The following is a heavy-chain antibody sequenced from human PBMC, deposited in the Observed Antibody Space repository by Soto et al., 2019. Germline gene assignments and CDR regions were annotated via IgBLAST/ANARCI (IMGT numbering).Heavy chain of an antibody. V-gene: IGHV1-3*01. Sequence: ASVKVSCKASGYTFTSYAMHWVRQAPGQRLEWMGWINAGNGNTKYSQKFQGRVTITRDTSASTAYMELSSLRSEDTAVYYCARPGSMTGTTRAFDIWGQGTMVTVSS. J-gene: IGHJ3*02. CDR3: ARPGSMTGTTRAFDI. CDR1: GYTFTSYA. CDR2: INAGNGNT. D-gene: IGHD1-7*01.